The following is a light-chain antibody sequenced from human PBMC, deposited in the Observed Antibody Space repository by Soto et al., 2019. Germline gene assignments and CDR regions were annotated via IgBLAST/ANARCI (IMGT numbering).Light chain of an antibody. V-gene: IGLV2-14*02. Sequence: QSALTQPASVSGSPGQSIAISCTGTSSDIGTYNFVSWYQQHPGKAPKLILFDDIKRPSGVSHRFSGSKSGNTASLTISGLQAEDEADYYCSSYRTGGPFVFGTGTKVTVL. J-gene: IGLJ1*01. CDR1: SSDIGTYNF. CDR2: DDI. CDR3: SSYRTGGPFV.